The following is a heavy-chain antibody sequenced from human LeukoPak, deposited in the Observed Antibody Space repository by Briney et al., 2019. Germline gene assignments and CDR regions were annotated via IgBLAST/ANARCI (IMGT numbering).Heavy chain of an antibody. CDR3: AKDNYDYGDYDGGDY. CDR2: IRYDGSNK. J-gene: IGHJ4*02. CDR1: GFTFSSYG. V-gene: IGHV3-30*02. Sequence: GGSLRLSCAASGFTFSSYGMHWVRQAPGKGLEWVAFIRYDGSNKYYADSVKGRFTISRDNSKNTLYLQMNSLRAEDTAVYNCAKDNYDYGDYDGGDYWGQGTLVTVSS. D-gene: IGHD4-17*01.